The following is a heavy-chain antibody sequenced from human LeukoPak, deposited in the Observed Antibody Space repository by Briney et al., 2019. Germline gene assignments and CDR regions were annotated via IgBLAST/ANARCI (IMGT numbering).Heavy chain of an antibody. CDR1: GGSISSYY. CDR2: IYTSGST. J-gene: IGHJ4*02. CDR3: ARTRYYYNSRSYGAPYYFDY. D-gene: IGHD3-10*01. Sequence: SSETLSLTCTVSGGSISSYYWSWIRQPAGKGLEWIGRIYTSGSTNYNPSLKSRVTISVDTSKNQFSLKLNSVTAADTAVYYCARTRYYYNSRSYGAPYYFDYWGQGTLVTVSS. V-gene: IGHV4-4*07.